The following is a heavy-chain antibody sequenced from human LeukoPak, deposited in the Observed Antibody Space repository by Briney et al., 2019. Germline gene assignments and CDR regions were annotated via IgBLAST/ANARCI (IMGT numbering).Heavy chain of an antibody. Sequence: TGGSLRLSCAASGFTFSSYVMYWVRQAPGKGLEWVSVIYSGDSGVSTYYADSVKGRFTISRHDSKNTLYLQMSSLRAEDTAVYFCARSAARLRYYYAMDVWGQGTTVTVCS. D-gene: IGHD6-6*01. CDR1: GFTFSSYV. CDR3: ARSAARLRYYYAMDV. CDR2: IYSGDSGVST. J-gene: IGHJ6*02. V-gene: IGHV3-23*03.